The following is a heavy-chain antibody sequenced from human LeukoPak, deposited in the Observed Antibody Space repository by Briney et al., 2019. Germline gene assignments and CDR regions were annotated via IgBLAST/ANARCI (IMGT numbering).Heavy chain of an antibody. D-gene: IGHD6-6*01. CDR3: ARDGHADDSSAAHDY. CDR1: GYTFTRYY. J-gene: IGHJ4*02. Sequence: ASVKVSCKASGYTFTRYYIHWVRQAPGQGLQWMGIINPSGGTTTYAQKFQGRVSMTRDTSTSTVYMELSSLRSEDTAVYYCARDGHADDSSAAHDYWGQGTLVTVSS. V-gene: IGHV1-46*01. CDR2: INPSGGTT.